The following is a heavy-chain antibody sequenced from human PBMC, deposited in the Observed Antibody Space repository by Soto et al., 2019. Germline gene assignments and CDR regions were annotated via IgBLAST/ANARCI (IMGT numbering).Heavy chain of an antibody. D-gene: IGHD3-10*01. CDR3: AQLIGSHYGSGIGLNAFDI. V-gene: IGHV4-4*02. Sequence: PSETLSLTCAVSGGSISSSNWWSWVRQPPGKGLEWIGEIYHSGSTNYNPSLKSRVTISVDKSKNQFSLKLSSVTAADTAVYYCAQLIGSHYGSGIGLNAFDIWGQGTMVTVSS. CDR1: GGSISSSNW. J-gene: IGHJ3*02. CDR2: IYHSGST.